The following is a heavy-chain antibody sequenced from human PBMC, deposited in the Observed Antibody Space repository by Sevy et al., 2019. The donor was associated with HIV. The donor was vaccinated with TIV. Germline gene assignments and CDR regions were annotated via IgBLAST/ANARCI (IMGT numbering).Heavy chain of an antibody. J-gene: IGHJ6*02. CDR2: IYYSGST. Sequence: SETLSLTCTVSGDSISSSSYYWGWIRQPPGKGLEWIGSIYYSGSTYYNPSLKSRVTISVDTSKNQFSLKLSSVTAADTAVYYCARQGEKTPSSGWYELGMDVWGQGTTVTVSS. V-gene: IGHV4-39*01. CDR3: ARQGEKTPSSGWYELGMDV. CDR1: GDSISSSSYY. D-gene: IGHD6-19*01.